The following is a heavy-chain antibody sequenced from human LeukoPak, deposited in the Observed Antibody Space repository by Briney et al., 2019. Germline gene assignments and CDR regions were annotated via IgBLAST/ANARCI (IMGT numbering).Heavy chain of an antibody. J-gene: IGHJ4*02. D-gene: IGHD2-15*01. Sequence: ASVKVSCKASGYTFTSYYMHWVRQAPGQGLEWMGIINPSGGSTSYAQKFQGRVTMTRDTSTSTVYMELSSLRSEDTAVYYCARGGLGDIVVVVAATPYYFDYWGQGTLVTVSS. CDR2: INPSGGST. CDR1: GYTFTSYY. V-gene: IGHV1-46*01. CDR3: ARGGLGDIVVVVAATPYYFDY.